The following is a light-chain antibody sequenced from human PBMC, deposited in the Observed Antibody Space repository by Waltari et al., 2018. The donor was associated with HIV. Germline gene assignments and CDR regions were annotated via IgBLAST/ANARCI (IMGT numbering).Light chain of an antibody. V-gene: IGKV1-39*01. CDR1: QTIGNY. CDR3: RQSYTTVWT. J-gene: IGKJ1*01. Sequence: DIQMTQSPSSLSASVGARVTITCRTSQTIGNYLHWYQQKPGKAPEPLIYAASNLQSGVASRFNGRGAGTDFTLTISSLQPEDSATYYCRQSYTTVWTFGQGTKVEI. CDR2: AAS.